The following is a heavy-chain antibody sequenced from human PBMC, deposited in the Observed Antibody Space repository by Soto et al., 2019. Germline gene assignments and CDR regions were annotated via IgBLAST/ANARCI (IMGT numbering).Heavy chain of an antibody. CDR1: GGSISGSHYY. CDR2: VFYTGFT. CDR3: ATSQKGYNWNYFDH. Sequence: SETLSLTCAVSGGSISGSHYYWAWRRQSPGKGREWIGCVFYTGFTSYNPSLESRVSVSVDTSKSPFSLKLSAVTAADTAVYYCATSQKGYNWNYFDHWGQGALVTVSS. J-gene: IGHJ4*02. V-gene: IGHV4-39*01. D-gene: IGHD1-20*01.